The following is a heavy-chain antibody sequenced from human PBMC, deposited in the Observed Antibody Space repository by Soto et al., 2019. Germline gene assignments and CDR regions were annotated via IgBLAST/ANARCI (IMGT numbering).Heavy chain of an antibody. J-gene: IGHJ4*02. V-gene: IGHV3-21*01. CDR2: ISGSSSYI. D-gene: IGHD1-1*01. CDR1: GFTFSSYS. Sequence: GGSLRLSCAASGFTFSSYSVNWVRQAPGKGLEWVSTISGSSSYIYYADSVKGRFTISRDNAKNSLYLQMNSLRAEDTAVYYCGRVEGDRRGGVDYWGQGTLVTVSS. CDR3: GRVEGDRRGGVDY.